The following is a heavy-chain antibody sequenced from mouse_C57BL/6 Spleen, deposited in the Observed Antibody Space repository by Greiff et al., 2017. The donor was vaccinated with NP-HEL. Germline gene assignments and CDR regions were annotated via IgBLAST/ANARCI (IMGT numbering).Heavy chain of an antibody. CDR1: GYTFTSYW. V-gene: IGHV1-64*01. CDR3: ARLDGYDDFDY. Sequence: VQLKQSGAELVKPGASVKLSCKASGYTFTSYWMHWVKQRPGQGLEWIGMIHPNSGSTNYNEKFKSKATLTVDKSSSTAYMQLSSLTSEDSAVYYCARLDGYDDFDYWGQGTTLTVSS. D-gene: IGHD2-2*01. CDR2: IHPNSGST. J-gene: IGHJ2*01.